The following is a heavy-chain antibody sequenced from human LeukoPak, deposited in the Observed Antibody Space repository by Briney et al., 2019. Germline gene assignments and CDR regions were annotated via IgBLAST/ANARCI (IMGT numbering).Heavy chain of an antibody. D-gene: IGHD6-13*01. CDR2: IYHSGST. J-gene: IGHJ4*02. Sequence: SETLSLTCTVSGYSISSGYYWGWTRQPPGKGLEWIGSIYHSGSTYYNPSLKSRVTISVDTSKNQFSLKLSSVTAADTAVYYCARDLAAAGFFDYWGQGTLVTVSS. CDR1: GYSISSGYY. CDR3: ARDLAAAGFFDY. V-gene: IGHV4-38-2*02.